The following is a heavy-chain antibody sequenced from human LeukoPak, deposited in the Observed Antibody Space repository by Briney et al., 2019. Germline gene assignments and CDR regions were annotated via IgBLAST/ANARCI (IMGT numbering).Heavy chain of an antibody. J-gene: IGHJ4*02. D-gene: IGHD3-10*01. Sequence: GGSLRLSCAASGFIFNNYWMSWVRQAPGKGLEWVANIKHSGPEDHYVDSVKGRFTVSRDDVKNSLYLQMNSLRADDTAVYYCVRGNYGSESYYYDYWGQGTLVAVSS. CDR3: VRGNYGSESYYYDY. V-gene: IGHV3-7*05. CDR2: IKHSGPED. CDR1: GFIFNNYW.